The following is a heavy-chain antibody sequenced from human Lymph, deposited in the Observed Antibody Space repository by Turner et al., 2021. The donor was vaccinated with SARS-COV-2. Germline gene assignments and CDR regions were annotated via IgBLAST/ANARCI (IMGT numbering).Heavy chain of an antibody. CDR3: ATDPGAGGELLGGGYYYYGMDV. J-gene: IGHJ6*02. Sequence: VQLVESRGGVVQPGRSLRLSCAASGFTFSSLVMHWVRQAPGKGLEWVAVISYDGSNKYYADSVKGRFTISRDNPKNTLYLQMNSLRAEDTAVYYCATDPGAGGELLGGGYYYYGMDVWGQGTTVTVSS. D-gene: IGHD1-26*01. CDR2: ISYDGSNK. CDR1: GFTFSSLV. V-gene: IGHV3-30-3*01.